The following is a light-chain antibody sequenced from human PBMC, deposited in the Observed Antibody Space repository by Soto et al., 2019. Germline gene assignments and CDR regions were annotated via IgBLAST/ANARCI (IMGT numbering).Light chain of an antibody. J-gene: IGKJ1*01. Sequence: DIRMTQSPSTLSASVGDRVTITCRASQSISSWLAWYQQKPGKAPRLLIYEASRLESGVPSRISGSGSGTEFTLTISSLQPDDFATYYCQQYTNYPWTFGQGTKVDIK. V-gene: IGKV1-5*03. CDR2: EAS. CDR1: QSISSW. CDR3: QQYTNYPWT.